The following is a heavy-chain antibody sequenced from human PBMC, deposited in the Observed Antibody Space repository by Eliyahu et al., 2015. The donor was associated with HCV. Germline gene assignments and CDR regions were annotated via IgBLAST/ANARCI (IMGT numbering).Heavy chain of an antibody. Sequence: QVQLVESGGGVVQPGSSLSLSCAAXGFAFSDFDMDWVRQAPGKGLEWVASIWFDGTKKLYGDALKGRFTISRDNSKNMVYLQMNTLRPEDTALYYCAKDFFGGPYGMDVWGQGTMVTVSS. J-gene: IGHJ6*02. CDR1: GFAFSDFD. V-gene: IGHV3-33*06. D-gene: IGHD3-10*01. CDR2: IWFDGTKK. CDR3: AKDFFGGPYGMDV.